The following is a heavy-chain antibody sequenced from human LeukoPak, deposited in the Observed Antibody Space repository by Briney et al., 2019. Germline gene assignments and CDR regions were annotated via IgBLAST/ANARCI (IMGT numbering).Heavy chain of an antibody. J-gene: IGHJ4*02. CDR1: GFTFSSYT. D-gene: IGHD3-16*01. V-gene: IGHV3-48*04. CDR2: ISSSGRTI. CDR3: ARESPTVSGSYDLDN. Sequence: GRSLRLSCAASGFTFSSYTMNWIRQAPGKGLEWIASISSSGRTIYYADSVKGRFTISRDNAKNSLYLQMNSLGAEDTAVYFCARESPTVSGSYDLDNWGQGTLVTVSS.